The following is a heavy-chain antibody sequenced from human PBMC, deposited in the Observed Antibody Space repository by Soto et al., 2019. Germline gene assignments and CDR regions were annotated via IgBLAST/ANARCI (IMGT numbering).Heavy chain of an antibody. CDR2: IGGRGNST. CDR3: AKASCSNGVCFRHSDN. V-gene: IGHV3-23*01. D-gene: IGHD2-8*01. Sequence: GGSLRLSCAASGFTFSNNAMSWVRQAPGKGLEWVSGIGGRGNSTFYAGSVKGRFTISRDNSKNTLYLQMNSLRAEDTAVYYCAKASCSNGVCFRHSDNWGQGTLVTVSS. CDR1: GFTFSNNA. J-gene: IGHJ4*02.